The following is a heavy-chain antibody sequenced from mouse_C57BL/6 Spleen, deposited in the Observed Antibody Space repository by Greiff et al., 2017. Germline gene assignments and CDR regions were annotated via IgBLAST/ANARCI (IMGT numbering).Heavy chain of an antibody. D-gene: IGHD1-1*01. CDR3: ARNYGSSYFDY. J-gene: IGHJ2*01. V-gene: IGHV5-17*01. CDR1: GFTFSDYG. Sequence: DVMLVESGGGLVKPGGSLKLSCAASGFTFSDYGMHWVRQAPEKGLEWVAYISSGSSTIYYADTVKGRFTISRDNAKNTLFLQMTSLRSEDTAMFYCARNYGSSYFDYWGQGTTLTVSS. CDR2: ISSGSSTI.